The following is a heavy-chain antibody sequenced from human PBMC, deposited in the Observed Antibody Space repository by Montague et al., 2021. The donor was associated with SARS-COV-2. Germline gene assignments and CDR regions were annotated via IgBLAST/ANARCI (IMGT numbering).Heavy chain of an antibody. CDR1: GGSISSYY. Sequence: SETLSLTCTVSGGSISSYYWSWIRQPPGKGLELIGYIYYSGSTNYNPSLKSRVAISVDASKNQFSLKLSSVTAADTAVYYCARDRYSSSWYGQKYYFDYWGQGTLVTVSS. J-gene: IGHJ4*02. V-gene: IGHV4-59*12. D-gene: IGHD6-13*01. CDR3: ARDRYSSSWYGQKYYFDY. CDR2: IYYSGST.